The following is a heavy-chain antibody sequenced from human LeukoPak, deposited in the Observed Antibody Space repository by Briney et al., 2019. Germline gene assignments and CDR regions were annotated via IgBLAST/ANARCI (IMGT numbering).Heavy chain of an antibody. CDR1: GFTFSSFW. D-gene: IGHD4-17*01. V-gene: IGHV3-7*01. CDR2: IKQDGSEK. CDR3: ARVPDYGDYSDY. Sequence: GGSLRLSCATSGFTFSSFWMTWVRQAPGKGLEWVANIKQDGSEKYYVDSVKGRFTISRDNSKDSLYLQMNSLRAEDTAVYYCARVPDYGDYSDYWGQGTLVTVSS. J-gene: IGHJ4*02.